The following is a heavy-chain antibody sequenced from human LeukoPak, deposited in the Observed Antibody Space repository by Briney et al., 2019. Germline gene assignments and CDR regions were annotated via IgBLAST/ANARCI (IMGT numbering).Heavy chain of an antibody. J-gene: IGHJ4*02. Sequence: GGSLRLSCAASGFTFSTYAMNWVRQAPGKGLEWVSTISAGVGSTYYADSVKGRFTISRDNSKNTLYLQMNSLSAEDTAVYYCARVRPPPSFSTVTRGGPFDYWGQGTLVTVSS. CDR1: GFTFSTYA. CDR3: ARVRPPPSFSTVTRGGPFDY. D-gene: IGHD4-17*01. V-gene: IGHV3-23*01. CDR2: ISAGVGST.